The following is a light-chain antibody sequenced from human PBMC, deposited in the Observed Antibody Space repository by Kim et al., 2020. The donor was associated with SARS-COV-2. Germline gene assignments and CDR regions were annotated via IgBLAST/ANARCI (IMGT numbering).Light chain of an antibody. CDR3: GTWDSSLSAGRV. J-gene: IGLJ3*02. Sequence: KVTTSCTGSSSNIGNNYVSWYRKPRGTAPKLLIYDNNKRPSGIPDRFSGSKSGTSATLGITGLQTGDEADYYCGTWDSSLSAGRVFGGGTQLTVL. CDR2: DNN. V-gene: IGLV1-51*01. CDR1: SSNIGNNY.